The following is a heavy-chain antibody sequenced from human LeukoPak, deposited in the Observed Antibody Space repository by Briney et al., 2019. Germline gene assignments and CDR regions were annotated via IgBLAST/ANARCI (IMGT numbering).Heavy chain of an antibody. CDR1: GGSISSSSYY. V-gene: IGHV4-39*07. J-gene: IGHJ4*02. D-gene: IGHD3-22*01. CDR2: IYYSGST. CDR3: ARDLPPYDSSGHYYGQTWVFDY. Sequence: PSETLSLTCTVSGGSISSSSYYWGWIRQPPGKGLEWIGSIYYSGSTYYNPTLKSRVTISVDTSKNQFSLKLSSVTAADTAVYYCARDLPPYDSSGHYYGQTWVFDYWGQGTLVTVSS.